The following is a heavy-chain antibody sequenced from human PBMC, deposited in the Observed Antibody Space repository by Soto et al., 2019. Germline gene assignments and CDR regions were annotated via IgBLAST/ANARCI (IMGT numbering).Heavy chain of an antibody. CDR1: GGSISSYY. Sequence: SETLSLTCTVSGGSISSYYWSWIRQPPGKGLEWIGYIYYSGSTNYNPSLKSRVTISVDTSKNQFSLKPSSVTAADTAVYYCAREPRRGGYDYWGQGTLVTVSA. CDR2: IYYSGST. D-gene: IGHD5-12*01. J-gene: IGHJ4*02. CDR3: AREPRRGGYDY. V-gene: IGHV4-59*01.